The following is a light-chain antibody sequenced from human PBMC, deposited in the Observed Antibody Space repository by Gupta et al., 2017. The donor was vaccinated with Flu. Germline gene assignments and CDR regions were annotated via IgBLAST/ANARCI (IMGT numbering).Light chain of an antibody. CDR3: QAWDSSTVV. J-gene: IGLJ2*01. V-gene: IGLV3-1*01. CDR2: QDS. Sequence: SYELTHPPSLSLSTGQTASSTCSGDKLGDKYACWYQQMPGQSPVLVIDQDSKRPSGIPERFSGSNSGITATLTMGGTQAMDDDYYDCQAWDSSTVVFGGGTKVTVL. CDR1: KLGDKY.